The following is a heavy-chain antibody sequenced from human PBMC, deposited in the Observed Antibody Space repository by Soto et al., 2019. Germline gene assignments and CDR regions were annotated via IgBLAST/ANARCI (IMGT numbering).Heavy chain of an antibody. D-gene: IGHD3-16*01. Sequence: QVQLVESGGGVVQPGRSLRLSCAASGFTFSSYAMHWVRQAPGKGLEWVAVISYDGSNKYYADSVKGRFTISRDNSKNTQYLQMNSLRAEDPAVYYCARDGILGYFDYWGQGTLVTVSS. J-gene: IGHJ4*02. CDR2: ISYDGSNK. V-gene: IGHV3-30-3*01. CDR1: GFTFSSYA. CDR3: ARDGILGYFDY.